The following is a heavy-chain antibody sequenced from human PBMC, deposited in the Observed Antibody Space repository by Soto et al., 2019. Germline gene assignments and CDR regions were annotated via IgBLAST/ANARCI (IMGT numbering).Heavy chain of an antibody. J-gene: IGHJ6*02. CDR1: GFTFSRYA. V-gene: IGHV3-23*01. CDR3: AKETGYSYGFQPNALDV. Sequence: GSLRLSCAGSGFTFSRYAMNWVRQAPGKGLEWVSIISSRGDRTSYAESVKGRFTISRDDSKNTLFLHMNSLGAEDTAVYYCAKETGYSYGFQPNALDVWGQGTTVTVSS. D-gene: IGHD5-18*01. CDR2: ISSRGDRT.